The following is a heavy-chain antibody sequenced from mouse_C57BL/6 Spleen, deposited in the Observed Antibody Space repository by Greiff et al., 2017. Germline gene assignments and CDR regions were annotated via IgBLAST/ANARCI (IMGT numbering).Heavy chain of an antibody. J-gene: IGHJ3*01. Sequence: EVQLQESGPGLVKPSQSLSLTCSVTGYSITSGYYWNWIRQFPGNQLEWMGYISYDGSNNYNPSLKNRISITRDTSKNKFFLKLNSVTTEDTATYYCAMDDEAYDCPFACWGPGTLVTVS. CDR1: GYSITSGYY. D-gene: IGHD2-4*01. V-gene: IGHV3-6*01. CDR3: AMDDEAYDCPFAC. CDR2: ISYDGSN.